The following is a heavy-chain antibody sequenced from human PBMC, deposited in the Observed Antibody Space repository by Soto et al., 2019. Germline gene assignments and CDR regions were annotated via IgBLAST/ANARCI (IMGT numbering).Heavy chain of an antibody. Sequence: QVQLVQSETEVKKPGASVKVSCKASGYTFTTYGISWVRQAPGQGLEWMGWINAYNGNTNYAQILQGRVTMTTDTSATTAYMELRSLRSDDTAVYYCARAGGRITGTTIKDFWGQGTLVTVSS. CDR3: ARAGGRITGTTIKDF. CDR1: GYTFTTYG. V-gene: IGHV1-18*01. J-gene: IGHJ4*02. D-gene: IGHD1-20*01. CDR2: INAYNGNT.